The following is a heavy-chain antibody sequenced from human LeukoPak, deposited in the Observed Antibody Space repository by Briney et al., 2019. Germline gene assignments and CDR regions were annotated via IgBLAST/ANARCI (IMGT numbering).Heavy chain of an antibody. Sequence: SETLSLTCTVSGGSISSYYWSWIRQPPGKGLEWIGYIYTSGSTNYNPSLKSRVTISVDTSKNQFSLKLSSVTAADTAVYYCASSVGASLYYYYYMDVWGKGTTVTVSS. CDR1: GGSISSYY. CDR3: ASSVGASLYYYYYMDV. D-gene: IGHD1-26*01. CDR2: IYTSGST. V-gene: IGHV4-4*09. J-gene: IGHJ6*03.